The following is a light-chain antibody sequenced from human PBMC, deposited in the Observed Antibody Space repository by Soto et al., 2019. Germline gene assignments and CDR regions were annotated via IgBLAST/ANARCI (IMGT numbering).Light chain of an antibody. J-gene: IGLJ3*02. CDR1: SSDVGGYNY. CDR3: SSFILSSNSLV. V-gene: IGLV2-14*01. CDR2: EVS. Sequence: QSALTQPASVSGSPGQSIAISCTGTSSDVGGYNYVSWYRQHPGKAPKLIIYEVSNRPSGISNRFSGSKSGNTASLTISGLQAEDEADYYCSSFILSSNSLVFGGGTKLTVL.